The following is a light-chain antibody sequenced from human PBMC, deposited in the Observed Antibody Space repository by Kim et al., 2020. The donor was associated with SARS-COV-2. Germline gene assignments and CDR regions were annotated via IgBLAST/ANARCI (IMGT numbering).Light chain of an antibody. CDR2: AAS. J-gene: IGKJ4*01. V-gene: IGKV1-12*01. CDR3: QQGYSFPLT. CDR1: QDIRSS. Sequence: ASVGDRVTITCRASQDIRSSLVGYQQKPGKAPKLLISAASSLHSGVPSRFSGSGSGTDFTLTISSLQPEDFATYFCQQGYSFPLTFGGGTKVDIK.